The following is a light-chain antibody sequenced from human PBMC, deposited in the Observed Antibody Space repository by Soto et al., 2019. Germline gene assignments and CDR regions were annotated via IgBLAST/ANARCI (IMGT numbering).Light chain of an antibody. Sequence: DIQMTQSPSSLSASVGDRVTITCRASQSINTYLNWYQQKPGKAPNLLIYAASTLQSGVPSRFSGSGSGTDFTLTISSLRPEDFATYYCQQSYSSPYTFGQGTKLEIK. CDR3: QQSYSSPYT. V-gene: IGKV1-39*01. J-gene: IGKJ2*01. CDR1: QSINTY. CDR2: AAS.